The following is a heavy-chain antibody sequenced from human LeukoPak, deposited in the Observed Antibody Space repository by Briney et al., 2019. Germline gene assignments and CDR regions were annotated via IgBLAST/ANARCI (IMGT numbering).Heavy chain of an antibody. CDR3: ARAEGSSSWSRGGPGAFDI. CDR1: GFTFSSYA. D-gene: IGHD6-13*01. V-gene: IGHV3-30-3*01. CDR2: ISYDGSNK. J-gene: IGHJ3*02. Sequence: GGSLRLSCAASGFTFSSYAMHWVRQAPGKGLEWVAVISYDGSNKYYADSVKGRFTISRDNSKNTLYLQMNSLRAEDTAVYYCARAEGSSSWSRGGPGAFDIWGQGTMVTVSS.